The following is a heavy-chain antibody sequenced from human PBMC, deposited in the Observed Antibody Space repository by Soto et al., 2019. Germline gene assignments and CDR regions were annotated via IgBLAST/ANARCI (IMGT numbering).Heavy chain of an antibody. CDR3: ARPTELSYYGSGSSRDAFDI. CDR2: IDPSDSYT. D-gene: IGHD3-10*01. Sequence: PGDSLKISCKGSGYSITSYWISWVRQMPGKGLEWMGRIDPSDSYTNYSPSFQGHVTISADKSISTAYLQWSSLKASDTAMYYCARPTELSYYGSGSSRDAFDIWRQGRMVTLSS. V-gene: IGHV5-10-1*01. CDR1: GYSITSYW. J-gene: IGHJ3*02.